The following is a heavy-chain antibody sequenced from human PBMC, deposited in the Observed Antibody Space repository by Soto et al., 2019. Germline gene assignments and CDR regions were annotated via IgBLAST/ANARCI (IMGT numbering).Heavy chain of an antibody. J-gene: IGHJ4*01. V-gene: IGHV4-39*01. CDR2: IYYSGST. CDR1: GGSISSSSYY. D-gene: IGHD6-13*01. CDR3: ARRGSSSWYGY. Sequence: QLQLQESGPGLVKPSETLSLTCTVSGGSISSSSYYWGWIRQPPGKGLEWSGSIYYSGSTYYNPSLKSRVTISVDTSKNQFSLKLSSVTAADTAVYYCARRGSSSWYGYWGHGTLVTVSS.